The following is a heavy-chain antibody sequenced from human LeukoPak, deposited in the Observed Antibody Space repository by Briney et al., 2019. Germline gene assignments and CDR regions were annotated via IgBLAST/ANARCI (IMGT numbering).Heavy chain of an antibody. Sequence: QSGGSLRLSCVASGFTFSESWMSWVRQVPGQGLEWVAHINHEGGGIQYVDSVKGRFTISRDNAKGSVYLQMNSLRVEDTAIYHCATYINWVAGDVWGQGTTVIVSS. CDR2: INHEGGGI. CDR1: GFTFSESW. CDR3: ATYINWVAGDV. D-gene: IGHD1-1*01. V-gene: IGHV3-7*01. J-gene: IGHJ6*02.